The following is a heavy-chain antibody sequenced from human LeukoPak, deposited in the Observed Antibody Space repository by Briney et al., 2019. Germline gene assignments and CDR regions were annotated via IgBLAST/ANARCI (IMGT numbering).Heavy chain of an antibody. CDR1: GGSISSGSYY. CDR2: IYTSGST. Sequence: SETLSLTCTVSGGSISSGSYYWSWIRQPAGKGLEWIGRIYTSGSTNYHPSLKSRVTISVDTSKNQFSLKLSSVTAADTAVYYCARSVVSTRYYYYYYMDVWGKGTTVTISS. CDR3: ARSVVSTRYYYYYYMDV. J-gene: IGHJ6*03. V-gene: IGHV4-61*02. D-gene: IGHD3-22*01.